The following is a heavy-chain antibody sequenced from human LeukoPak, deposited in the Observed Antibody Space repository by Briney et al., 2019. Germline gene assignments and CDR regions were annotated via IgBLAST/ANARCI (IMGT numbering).Heavy chain of an antibody. J-gene: IGHJ4*02. V-gene: IGHV3-30*03. Sequence: PGRSLRLSCAASGFTFSSYVMHWVRQAPGKGLEWVAVISYDGSDQNYADSVKGRFTISRDNSNNTLFLQMNSLRAEDTAVYSCAREERRQWLGTELGYWGQGTLVTVSS. D-gene: IGHD6-19*01. CDR3: AREERRQWLGTELGY. CDR2: ISYDGSDQ. CDR1: GFTFSSYV.